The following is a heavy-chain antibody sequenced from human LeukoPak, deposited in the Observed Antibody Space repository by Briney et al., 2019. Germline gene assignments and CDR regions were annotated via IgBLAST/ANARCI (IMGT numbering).Heavy chain of an antibody. D-gene: IGHD3-10*01. V-gene: IGHV1-2*02. CDR1: GYTFTGYY. CDR2: IDPNSGGT. J-gene: IGHJ4*02. Sequence: EASVKVSCKASGYTFTGYYMHWVRQAPGQGLEWMGWIDPNSGGTNYAQKFQGRVTMTRDTSISTAYMELSRLRSDDTAVYYCARDWDFMVFDYWGQGTLVTVSS. CDR3: ARDWDFMVFDY.